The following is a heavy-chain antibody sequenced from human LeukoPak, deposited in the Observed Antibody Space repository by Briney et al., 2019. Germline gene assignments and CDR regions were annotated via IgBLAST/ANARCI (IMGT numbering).Heavy chain of an antibody. J-gene: IGHJ5*01. CDR1: GFTFSTYD. CDR2: ITSDSSYM. Sequence: GGSLRLSCAASGFTFSTYDMVWVRQAPGMGLEWVSTITSDSSYMYYADSVKGRFTISRDNAKNSLYLQMNILRVEDTAVYYCARDFASWAQGTLVTVSS. V-gene: IGHV3-21*01. CDR3: ARDFAS.